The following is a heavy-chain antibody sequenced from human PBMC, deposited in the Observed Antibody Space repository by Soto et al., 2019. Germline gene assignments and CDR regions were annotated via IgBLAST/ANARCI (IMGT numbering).Heavy chain of an antibody. Sequence: PWGTLRLPCLVSGFIPRSYAMSWVRQPPGKGLEWVSGISGSGGATSYADSVKGRFTSSRDNSKNTLYLQMNSLSAEDTAIYYCAKDAIMVSSSFNYFDFWGQGALVTVSS. CDR3: AKDAIMVSSSFNYFDF. D-gene: IGHD6-13*01. CDR2: ISGSGGAT. V-gene: IGHV3-23*01. J-gene: IGHJ4*02. CDR1: GFIPRSYA.